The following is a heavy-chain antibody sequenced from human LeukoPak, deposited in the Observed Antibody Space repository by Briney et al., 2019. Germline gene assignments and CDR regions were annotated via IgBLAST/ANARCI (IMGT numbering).Heavy chain of an antibody. V-gene: IGHV1-46*01. D-gene: IGHD6-13*01. J-gene: IGHJ3*02. CDR3: ATSSWLRDAFDI. CDR1: GYTFTSYY. Sequence: ASVKVSCKASGYTFTSYYMHWVRQAPGQGLEWMGIINPSGGSTSYAQKFQGRVTMTTDTSTSTAYMELRSLRSDDTAVYYCATSSWLRDAFDIWGQGTMVTVSS. CDR2: INPSGGST.